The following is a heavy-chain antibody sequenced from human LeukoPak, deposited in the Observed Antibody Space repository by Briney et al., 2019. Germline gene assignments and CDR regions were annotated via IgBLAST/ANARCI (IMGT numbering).Heavy chain of an antibody. Sequence: GGSLRLSCVTSGFTFSAFWMSWVRQAPGRGLEWVANINQDGSRKHYVGSVEGRFTVSRDNAKNALYLQTNSLRAEDTAVYYCARDQWDCSGGSCYVDYYYGMDVWGQGTTVTVSS. CDR2: INQDGSRK. D-gene: IGHD2-15*01. CDR3: ARDQWDCSGGSCYVDYYYGMDV. V-gene: IGHV3-7*01. CDR1: GFTFSAFW. J-gene: IGHJ6*02.